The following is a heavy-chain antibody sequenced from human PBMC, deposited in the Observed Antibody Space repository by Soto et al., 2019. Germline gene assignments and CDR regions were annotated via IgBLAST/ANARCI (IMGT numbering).Heavy chain of an antibody. J-gene: IGHJ5*02. CDR2: IIPIFGTA. CDR3: ARLNGDASSWFDP. CDR1: GGTFSSYA. V-gene: IGHV1-69*13. Sequence: SVKVSCNASGGTFSSYAISWVRQAPGQGLEWMGGIIPIFGTANYAQKFQGRVTITADESTSTAYMELSSLRSEDTAVYYCARLNGDASSWFDPWGQGTLVTVSS.